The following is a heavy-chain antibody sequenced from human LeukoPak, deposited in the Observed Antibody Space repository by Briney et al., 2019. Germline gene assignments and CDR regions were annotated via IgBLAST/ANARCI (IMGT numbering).Heavy chain of an antibody. V-gene: IGHV3-7*01. Sequence: GGSLRLSCTASRFTFTTYWMTWVHQAPGKGLEWVANIKEDGSEKYYVDSVKGRFTISRDNAKNSLYLQMNSLRAEDTAVYYCARGMIIDYWGQGTLVTVSS. CDR3: ARGMIIDY. CDR1: RFTFTTYW. D-gene: IGHD3-16*01. CDR2: IKEDGSEK. J-gene: IGHJ4*02.